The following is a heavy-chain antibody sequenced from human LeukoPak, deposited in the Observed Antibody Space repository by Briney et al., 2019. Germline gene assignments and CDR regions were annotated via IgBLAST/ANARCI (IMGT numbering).Heavy chain of an antibody. CDR2: INHSGST. J-gene: IGHJ4*02. D-gene: IGHD6-6*01. Sequence: SETLSLTCAVYGGSFSGYYWSWIRQPPGKGLEWIGEINHSGSTNYNPSLKSRVTISVDTSKNQFSLKLSSVTAADTAVYYCARGLQLLRGFDYWGQGTLVTVSS. V-gene: IGHV4-34*01. CDR1: GGSFSGYY. CDR3: ARGLQLLRGFDY.